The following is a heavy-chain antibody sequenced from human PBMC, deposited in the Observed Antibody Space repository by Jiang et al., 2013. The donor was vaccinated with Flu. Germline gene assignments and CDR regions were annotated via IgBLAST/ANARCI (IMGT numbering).Heavy chain of an antibody. V-gene: IGHV2-70*01. CDR1: GFSLSTSGMC. CDR3: ARAVGAIPHWSAFDI. J-gene: IGHJ3*02. Sequence: KPTQTLTLTCTFSGFSLSTSGMCVSWIRQPPGKALEWLALIDWDDDKYYSTSLKTRLTISKDTSKNQVVLTMTNMDPVDTATYYCARAVGAIPHWSAFDIWGQGTMVTVSS. CDR2: IDWDDDK. D-gene: IGHD1-26*01.